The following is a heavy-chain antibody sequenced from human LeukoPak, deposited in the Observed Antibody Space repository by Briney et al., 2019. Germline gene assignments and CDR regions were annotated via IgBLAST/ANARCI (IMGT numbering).Heavy chain of an antibody. CDR2: ISGSGAGT. Sequence: GSLRLSCAASGFTFSGYAMNWVRQAPGKGLEWVSGISGSGAGTYYADSVKGRFTISRDNSKNTLYLQMNSLRADDTAVYYCAKMVREFYTISYYFDYWGQGTLVTVSS. V-gene: IGHV3-23*01. J-gene: IGHJ4*02. CDR3: AKMVREFYTISYYFDY. D-gene: IGHD2-8*01. CDR1: GFTFSGYA.